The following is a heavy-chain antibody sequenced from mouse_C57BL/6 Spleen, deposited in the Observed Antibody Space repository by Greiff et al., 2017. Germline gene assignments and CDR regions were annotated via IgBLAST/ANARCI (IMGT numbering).Heavy chain of an antibody. CDR2: IYPGSGNT. CDR3: ARSGWD. J-gene: IGHJ3*01. D-gene: IGHD2-3*01. CDR1: GYTFTDYY. V-gene: IGHV1-76*01. Sequence: QVQLQQSGAELVRPGASVKLSCKASGYTFTDYYINWVKQRPGQGLEWIARIYPGSGNTYYNEKFKGKATLTAEKSSSTAYMQLSSLTSEDSAVYFCARSGWDWGQGTLVTVSA.